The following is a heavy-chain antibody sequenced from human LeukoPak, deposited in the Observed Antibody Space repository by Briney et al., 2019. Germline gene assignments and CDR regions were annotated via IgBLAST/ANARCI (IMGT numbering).Heavy chain of an antibody. Sequence: ASVKVSCKASGYTFTSYGISWVRQAPGQGLEWMGWISAYNGNTNYAQKLQGRVTMTTDTSTSTAYMELSSLRSEDTAVYYCATVRYYYGSGSLDYWGQGTLVTVSS. CDR2: ISAYNGNT. D-gene: IGHD3-10*01. CDR3: ATVRYYYGSGSLDY. CDR1: GYTFTSYG. V-gene: IGHV1-18*01. J-gene: IGHJ4*02.